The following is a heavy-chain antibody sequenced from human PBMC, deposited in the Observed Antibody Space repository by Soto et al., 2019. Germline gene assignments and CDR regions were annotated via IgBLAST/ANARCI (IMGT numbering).Heavy chain of an antibody. J-gene: IGHJ4*02. Sequence: GGSLRLSCDASGFSFSSYWMTWVRQAPGKRLEWVANIKQDGSEKHHADSVKGRFTISRDNSKNTLYLQMNSLRAEDTAVYYCAKDQGSSWYEIDYWGQGTLVTVSS. CDR2: IKQDGSEK. CDR1: GFSFSSYW. CDR3: AKDQGSSWYEIDY. V-gene: IGHV3-7*03. D-gene: IGHD6-13*01.